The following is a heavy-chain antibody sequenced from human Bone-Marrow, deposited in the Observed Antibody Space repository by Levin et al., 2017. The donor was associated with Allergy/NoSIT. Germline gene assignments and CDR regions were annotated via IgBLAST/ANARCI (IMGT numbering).Heavy chain of an antibody. J-gene: IGHJ6*02. V-gene: IGHV4-34*01. D-gene: IGHD1-1*01. CDR3: ARGLPGTVSHYYGMDV. CDR1: GGSFSGYY. Sequence: PSETLSLTCAVYGGSFSGYYWSWIRQPPGKGLEWIGEINHSGSTNYNPSLKSRVTISVDTSKNQFSLKLSSVTAADTAVYYCARGLPGTVSHYYGMDVWGQGTTVTVSS. CDR2: INHSGST.